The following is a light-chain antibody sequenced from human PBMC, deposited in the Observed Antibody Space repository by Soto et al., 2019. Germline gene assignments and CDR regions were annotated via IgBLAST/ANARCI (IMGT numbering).Light chain of an antibody. Sequence: DIQMTQSPYSLSASLGDRVTITCRASRTIDNYLNWYQQKPGRAPELLVYATSSLQSGVPSRFTGGGSGTHFTLTISGLQPEDFATYFCQQSYNTPITFGQGTRLEIK. V-gene: IGKV1-39*01. CDR1: RTIDNY. CDR2: ATS. J-gene: IGKJ5*01. CDR3: QQSYNTPIT.